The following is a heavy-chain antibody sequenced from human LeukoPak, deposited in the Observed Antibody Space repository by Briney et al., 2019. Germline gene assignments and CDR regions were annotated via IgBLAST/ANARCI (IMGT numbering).Heavy chain of an antibody. Sequence: GVLRLSCAASGFTFSSYAMSWVRQAPGKGLEWVSVISGSGGSTYYADSVKGRFTISRDNSKNTLYLQMNSLRAEDTAVYYCAKSQWLVRWGNFDYWGRGTLVTVSS. CDR1: GFTFSSYA. CDR2: ISGSGGST. J-gene: IGHJ4*02. V-gene: IGHV3-23*01. CDR3: AKSQWLVRWGNFDY. D-gene: IGHD6-19*01.